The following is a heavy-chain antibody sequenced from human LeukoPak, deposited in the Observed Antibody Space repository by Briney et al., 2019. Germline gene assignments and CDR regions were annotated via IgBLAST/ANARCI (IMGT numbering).Heavy chain of an antibody. CDR1: GGSISTYY. CDR2: IYFSGST. CDR3: ARGGYYGSGSYLPGKD. Sequence: SETLSLTCTVSGGSISTYYWSWIRHPPGKGLEWIGYIYFSGSTNYNPSLKSRVTISVDTSKNQFSLRLTSVTAADTAVYYCARGGYYGSGSYLPGKDWGQGTLVTVSS. J-gene: IGHJ4*02. D-gene: IGHD3-10*01. V-gene: IGHV4-59*01.